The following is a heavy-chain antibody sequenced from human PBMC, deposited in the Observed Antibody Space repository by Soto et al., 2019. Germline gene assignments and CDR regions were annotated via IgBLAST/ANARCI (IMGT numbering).Heavy chain of an antibody. V-gene: IGHV4-34*01. CDR3: ARGLITGSRYSGGWYYFDS. Sequence: TETLSLTYAVYGEPFRGHIWTWTRQTPWKGLQWIGQINHSGSASYNPSLKSRVTISVHTSTSQFSLELSSVTAADTAVYYCARGLITGSRYSGGWYYFDSWGQGTQVT. CDR1: GEPFRGHI. J-gene: IGHJ4*02. CDR2: INHSGSA. D-gene: IGHD2-15*01.